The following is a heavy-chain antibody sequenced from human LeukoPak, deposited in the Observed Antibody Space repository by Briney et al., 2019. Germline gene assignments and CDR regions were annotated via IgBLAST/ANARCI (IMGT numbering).Heavy chain of an antibody. CDR3: ASTHIAAAGTGWFDP. Sequence: SSETLSLTCAVYGGSFSGYYWSWIRQPPGKGLEWIGEINHSGSTNYNPSLKSRVTISVDTSKNQFSLKLSSVTAADTAVYYCASTHIAAAGTGWFDPWGQGTLVTVSS. CDR1: GGSFSGYY. J-gene: IGHJ5*02. CDR2: INHSGST. V-gene: IGHV4-34*01. D-gene: IGHD6-13*01.